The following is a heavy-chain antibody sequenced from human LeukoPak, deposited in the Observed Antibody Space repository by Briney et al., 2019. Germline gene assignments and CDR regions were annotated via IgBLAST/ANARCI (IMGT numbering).Heavy chain of an antibody. V-gene: IGHV4-4*09. J-gene: IGHJ4*02. CDR3: ARLRRGRTSPDRYYLDE. D-gene: IGHD3-16*02. CDR1: GDTISSYY. Sequence: SEPLSLTCTVSGDTISSYYWSWIRQPPGKGLEWIGYIYTSGGTNYIPSLKGRVTISIDTSKNQFSLKLSSVTAADSAVYYCARLRRGRTSPDRYYLDELGQGTLVTVSS. CDR2: IYTSGGT.